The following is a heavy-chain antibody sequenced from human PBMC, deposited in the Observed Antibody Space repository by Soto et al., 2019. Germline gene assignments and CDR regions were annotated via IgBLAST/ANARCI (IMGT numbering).Heavy chain of an antibody. CDR3: ARPPGYISDWYYFDL. CDR1: GYTFIDYY. CDR2: ISPKSGGT. V-gene: IGHV1-2*02. D-gene: IGHD6-19*01. Sequence: QVQLVQSGAEVKKPGASVKVSCQASGYTFIDYYMHWVRQSPGQGFAWMGRISPKSGGTNYAQKFQGRVTMTWDTSLNTAYMQLSSLMSEDTAVYYCARPPGYISDWYYFDLWGQGTLVTVSS. J-gene: IGHJ4*02.